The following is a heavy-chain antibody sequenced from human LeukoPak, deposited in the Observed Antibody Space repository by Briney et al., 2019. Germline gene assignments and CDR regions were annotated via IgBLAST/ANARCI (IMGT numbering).Heavy chain of an antibody. Sequence: GGSLRLSCAASGFTFSSYWMSWVRQAPGKGLEWVANIKQDGREKYYVDSVKGRFTISRDNAKNSLYLQMNSLRAEDTAVYYCARGLLQKSLDYWGQETLVTVSS. CDR2: IKQDGREK. J-gene: IGHJ4*02. CDR3: ARGLLQKSLDY. V-gene: IGHV3-7*01. CDR1: GFTFSSYW.